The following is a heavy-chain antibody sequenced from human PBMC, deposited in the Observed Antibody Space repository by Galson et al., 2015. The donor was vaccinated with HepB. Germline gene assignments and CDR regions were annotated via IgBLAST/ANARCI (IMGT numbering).Heavy chain of an antibody. D-gene: IGHD5-12*01. CDR1: GGSINSDGYY. Sequence: TLSLTCTVSGGSINSDGYYWSWIRQPAGKGLEWIGRIYASGITNYNPSLKSRLTMSIDTSKNQFFLRLSSLTAADTAVYFCARVRGRGDEYNGYDYPDSWGPGTLVTVSS. J-gene: IGHJ4*02. CDR2: IYASGIT. V-gene: IGHV4-61*02. CDR3: ARVRGRGDEYNGYDYPDS.